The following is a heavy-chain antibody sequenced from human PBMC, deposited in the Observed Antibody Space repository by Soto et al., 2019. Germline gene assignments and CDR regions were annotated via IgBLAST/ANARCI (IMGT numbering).Heavy chain of an antibody. CDR2: ISGSGRIT. Sequence: EVELLESGGGLVQPGGSLRLSCVASGFTFSSYAMSWVRRAPGKGLEWVSGISGSGRITKYAASVKGRFIISRDNIKNTLFQQMNRLTAEDTSVYYCARDVHYDIVTGIEYFHHWAQGTLVTVSS. CDR1: GFTFSSYA. D-gene: IGHD3-9*01. V-gene: IGHV3-23*01. CDR3: ARDVHYDIVTGIEYFHH. J-gene: IGHJ1*01.